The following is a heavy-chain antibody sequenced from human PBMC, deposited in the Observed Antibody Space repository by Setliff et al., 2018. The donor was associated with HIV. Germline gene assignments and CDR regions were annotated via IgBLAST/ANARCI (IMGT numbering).Heavy chain of an antibody. CDR3: ARDRMPMASWVPDK. J-gene: IGHJ4*02. D-gene: IGHD2-2*01. V-gene: IGHV4-59*12. Sequence: PSETLSLTCTVSGGSISSYYWSWIRQPPGEGLEWIGYIFYSGSTNYNPSLKSRVTISLDTSKNQFSLNLSSVTAADTAVYYCARDRMPMASWVPDKWGQGTLVTVSS. CDR1: GGSISSYY. CDR2: IFYSGST.